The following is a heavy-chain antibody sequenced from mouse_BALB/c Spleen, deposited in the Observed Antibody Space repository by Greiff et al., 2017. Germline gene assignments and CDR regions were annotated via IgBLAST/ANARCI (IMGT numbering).Heavy chain of an antibody. CDR1: GYTFTSYY. CDR3: ARDGNYVGWFAY. D-gene: IGHD2-1*01. Sequence: QVQLQQPGAELVKPGASVKLSCKASGYTFTSYYMYWVKQRPGQGLEWIGGINPSNGGTNFNEKFKSKATLTVDKSSSTAYMQLSSPTSEDSAVYYCARDGNYVGWFAYWGQGTLVTVSA. CDR2: INPSNGGT. J-gene: IGHJ3*01. V-gene: IGHV1S81*02.